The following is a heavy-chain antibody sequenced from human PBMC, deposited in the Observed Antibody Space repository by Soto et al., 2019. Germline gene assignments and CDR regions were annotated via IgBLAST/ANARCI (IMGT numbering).Heavy chain of an antibody. J-gene: IGHJ4*02. D-gene: IGHD5-12*01. CDR1: GGSFSGYY. CDR2: INHSGST. V-gene: IGHV4-34*01. CDR3: ARGRGYSGYDDFDY. Sequence: PSETLSLTCAVYGGSFSGYYWSWIRQPPGKGLEWIGEINHSGSTNYNPSLKSRVTISVDTSKNQFSLKLSSVTAADTAVYYCARGRGYSGYDDFDYWGQGTLVTVSS.